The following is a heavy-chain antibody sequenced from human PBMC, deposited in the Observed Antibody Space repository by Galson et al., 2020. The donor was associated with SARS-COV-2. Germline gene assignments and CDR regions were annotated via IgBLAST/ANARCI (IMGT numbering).Heavy chain of an antibody. J-gene: IGHJ4*02. Sequence: GGSLRLSCVVSGFTFSSYGMHWVRQAPGKGLEWVAVIWYDGSNKYYADSVKGRFTISRDNSKNTLYLQMNSLRAEDTAVYYCARGVLGYSSRWEEYYFEYWGQGTLVTVSS. CDR1: GFTFSSYG. CDR3: ARGVLGYSSRWEEYYFEY. V-gene: IGHV3-33*01. CDR2: IWYDGSNK. D-gene: IGHD6-13*01.